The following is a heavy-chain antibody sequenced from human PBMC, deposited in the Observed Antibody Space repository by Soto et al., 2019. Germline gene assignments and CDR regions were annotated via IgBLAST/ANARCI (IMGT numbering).Heavy chain of an antibody. Sequence: GGSLRLSCAASGFTFSSYAMSWVRQAPGKGLEWVSAISGSGGSTYYADSVKGRFFISRDNSKNTVTLQMNNLTLDDTDVYYCATFPEVTTTVVTRSMAYYYYGMDVWGQGTTVTVSS. CDR2: ISGSGGST. CDR3: ATFPEVTTTVVTRSMAYYYYGMDV. CDR1: GFTFSSYA. D-gene: IGHD4-17*01. V-gene: IGHV3-23*01. J-gene: IGHJ6*02.